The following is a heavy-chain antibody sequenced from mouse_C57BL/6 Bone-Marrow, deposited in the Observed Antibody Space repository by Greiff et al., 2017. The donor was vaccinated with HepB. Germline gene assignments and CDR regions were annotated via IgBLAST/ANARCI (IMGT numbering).Heavy chain of an antibody. CDR2: IDPSDSNT. CDR3: AGDDYGSSGDWYFDV. D-gene: IGHD1-1*01. V-gene: IGHV1-50*01. Sequence: QVQLQQPGAELVKPGASVKLSCKASGYTFTSYWMQWVKQRPGQGLEWIGEIDPSDSNTNYNQKFKGKATLTVDTSSSTAYMQLSSLTSGDSAVYYCAGDDYGSSGDWYFDVGGTGTAVTVSS. CDR1: GYTFTSYW. J-gene: IGHJ1*03.